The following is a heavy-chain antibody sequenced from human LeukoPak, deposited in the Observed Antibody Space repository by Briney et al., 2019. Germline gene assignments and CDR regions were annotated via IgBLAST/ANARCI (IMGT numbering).Heavy chain of an antibody. V-gene: IGHV3-33*01. D-gene: IGHD2-15*01. J-gene: IGHJ4*02. Sequence: PGGSLRLSCAASGFTFSSYGMHWVRQAPGKGLEWMAVIWYDGSNKYYADSVKGRFTISRDNSKNTLYLQMNSLRAEDTAVYYCARDRVRYCSGGSCYNFDYWGQGTLVTVSS. CDR3: ARDRVRYCSGGSCYNFDY. CDR1: GFTFSSYG. CDR2: IWYDGSNK.